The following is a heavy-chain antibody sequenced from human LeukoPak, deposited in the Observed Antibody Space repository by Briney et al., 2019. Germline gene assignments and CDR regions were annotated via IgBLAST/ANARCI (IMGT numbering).Heavy chain of an antibody. V-gene: IGHV4-4*02. CDR2: IYHSGST. CDR1: GGSISNYY. Sequence: SETLSLTCTVSGGSISNYYRSWARQPPGKGLEWIGEIYHSGSTNYNPSLKSRVTILVDKNQFSLKLSSVTAADTAVYYCARVPGYSYGYGNAFDIWGQGTMVTVSS. D-gene: IGHD5-18*01. J-gene: IGHJ3*02. CDR3: ARVPGYSYGYGNAFDI.